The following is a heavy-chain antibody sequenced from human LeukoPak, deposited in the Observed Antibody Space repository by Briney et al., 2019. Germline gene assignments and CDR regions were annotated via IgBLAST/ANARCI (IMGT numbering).Heavy chain of an antibody. CDR3: ARRQGSYFDTSGYYYG. CDR2: IYSGGSK. Sequence: GGSLRLSCAASGFTVSSNYMSWVRQAPGKGLEWVSVIYSGGSKYYADSVKGRFTISRDNSKNTLYLQMNSLRAEDTAVYYCARRQGSYFDTSGYYYGWGQGTLVTVSS. D-gene: IGHD3-22*01. CDR1: GFTVSSNY. V-gene: IGHV3-53*01. J-gene: IGHJ4*02.